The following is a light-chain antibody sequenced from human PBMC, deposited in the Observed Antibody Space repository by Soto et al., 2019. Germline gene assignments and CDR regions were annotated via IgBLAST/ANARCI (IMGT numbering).Light chain of an antibody. CDR2: AVS. J-gene: IGLJ1*01. Sequence: QSVLTQPPSVSGSPGQSVSISCTGTSSDVGTYISVSWYQQPPGTAPKLIIYAVSNRPSGVPDRFSGSKSGNTASLTISGLQAEDEADYYCSSYISSNTSYVFGTGTKLTVL. CDR3: SSYISSNTSYV. V-gene: IGLV2-18*02. CDR1: SSDVGTYIS.